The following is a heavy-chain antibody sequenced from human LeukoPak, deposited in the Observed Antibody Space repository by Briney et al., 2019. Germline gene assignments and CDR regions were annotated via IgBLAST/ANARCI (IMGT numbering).Heavy chain of an antibody. CDR1: GYTFTSYD. V-gene: IGHV1-8*01. D-gene: IGHD6-13*01. Sequence: ASVKVSCKASGYTFTSYDINWVRQATGQGLEWMGWMNPNSGNTGYAKKFQGRVTMTRNTSISTAYMELSSLKAEDTAVYYCARAGLRAAAGTAPNYWGQGTLVTVSS. CDR2: MNPNSGNT. J-gene: IGHJ4*02. CDR3: ARAGLRAAAGTAPNY.